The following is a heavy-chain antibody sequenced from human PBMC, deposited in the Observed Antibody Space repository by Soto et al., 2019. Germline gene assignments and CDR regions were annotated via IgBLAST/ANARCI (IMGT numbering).Heavy chain of an antibody. J-gene: IGHJ5*02. V-gene: IGHV1-18*01. Sequence: ASVKVSCKASGYTFTSYGISCVRQSPGQGLEWMGWISAYNGNTNNAQKFQGRVAVTTDTSTSTAYMELMNLRSDDTAVYYCARTSGYSSTDNWFDPWGQGTLVTVSS. CDR2: ISAYNGNT. CDR3: ARTSGYSSTDNWFDP. CDR1: GYTFTSYG. D-gene: IGHD6-13*01.